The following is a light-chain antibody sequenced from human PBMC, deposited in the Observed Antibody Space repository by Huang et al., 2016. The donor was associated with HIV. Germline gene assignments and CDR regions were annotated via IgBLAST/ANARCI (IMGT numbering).Light chain of an antibody. CDR3: QQRNNWPPWT. CDR1: QSIGSY. CDR2: HAS. J-gene: IGKJ1*01. Sequence: EIVLTQSPATLSLSPGEGATLSCRASQSIGSYLAWYQAMPGPAPRLLIYHASGRATGIPARFSGRGSGTDFTLTISSLEPEDFAVYYCQQRNNWPPWTFGQGTKVELK. V-gene: IGKV3-11*01.